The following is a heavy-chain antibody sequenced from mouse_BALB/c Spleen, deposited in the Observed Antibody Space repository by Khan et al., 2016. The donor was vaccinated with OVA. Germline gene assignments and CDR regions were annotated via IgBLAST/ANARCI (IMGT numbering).Heavy chain of an antibody. CDR2: INPSTGYT. Sequence: PLPPSGAELAKPGASVKMSCKASGYTFTDYWIHWVKKRPGQGLEWIGYINPSTGYTEYNHKFKDKATLTADKSSSTAYMQLSSLTSEDSAVYYCASGEYGALAYWGQGTLVTVSA. CDR1: GYTFTDYW. V-gene: IGHV1-7*01. D-gene: IGHD1-1*02. CDR3: ASGEYGALAY. J-gene: IGHJ3*01.